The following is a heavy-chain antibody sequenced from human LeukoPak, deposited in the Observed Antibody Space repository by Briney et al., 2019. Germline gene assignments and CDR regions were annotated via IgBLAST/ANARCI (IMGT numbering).Heavy chain of an antibody. CDR3: ARVTEYSSSTLGYYYYGMDV. J-gene: IGHJ6*02. V-gene: IGHV4-59*01. D-gene: IGHD6-6*01. CDR2: IYYSGST. CDR1: GGSFSGYY. Sequence: SETLSLTCAVYGGSFSGYYWSWIRQPPGKGLEWIGYIYYSGSTNYNPSLKSRVTISVDTSKNQFSLKLSSVTAADTAVYYCARVTEYSSSTLGYYYYGMDVWGQGTTVTVSS.